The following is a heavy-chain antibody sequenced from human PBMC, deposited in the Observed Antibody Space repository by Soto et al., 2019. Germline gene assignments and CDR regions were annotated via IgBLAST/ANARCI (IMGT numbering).Heavy chain of an antibody. V-gene: IGHV4-61*01. Sequence: AETLSLTCAVSGDSVTSGNYYWSGILQPPWKGVEGIGHIYYSGSTNYRPSLKSRVTISLDTSNNQFSLKVTSVTAADTAVYYCARDMHARCPHYSHXWGQGTLVTVSX. CDR3: ARDMHARCPHYSHX. CDR1: GDSVTSGNYY. D-gene: IGHD2-15*01. J-gene: IGHJ1*01. CDR2: IYYSGST.